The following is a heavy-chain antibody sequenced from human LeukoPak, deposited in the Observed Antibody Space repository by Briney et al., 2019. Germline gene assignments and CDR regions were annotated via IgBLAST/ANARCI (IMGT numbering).Heavy chain of an antibody. D-gene: IGHD6-19*01. Sequence: PSETLSLTCAVSGYSTSSGYYWGWVRQPPGKGPEWIGNVYHSGSTFYNPSLKSRVTMSVDTSKNQFSLKLSSVTAADTAVYYCARRHSSGWLFDYWGQGTLVTASS. CDR1: GYSTSSGYY. J-gene: IGHJ4*02. CDR2: VYHSGST. CDR3: ARRHSSGWLFDY. V-gene: IGHV4-38-2*01.